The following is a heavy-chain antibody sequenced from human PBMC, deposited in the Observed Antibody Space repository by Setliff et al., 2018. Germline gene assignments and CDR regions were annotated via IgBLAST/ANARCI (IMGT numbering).Heavy chain of an antibody. CDR2: IYHSGST. CDR3: ARRHCSGGSCYSLNYFDY. D-gene: IGHD2-15*01. J-gene: IGHJ4*02. Sequence: SETLSLTCAVSGYFISSGYYWGWSRQPPGKGLEWIGSIYHSGSTYYNPSLKSRVAISVDTSKKQFSLKLSSVTAADTAVYYCARRHCSGGSCYSLNYFDYWGQGTLVTVSS. CDR1: GYFISSGYY. V-gene: IGHV4-38-2*01.